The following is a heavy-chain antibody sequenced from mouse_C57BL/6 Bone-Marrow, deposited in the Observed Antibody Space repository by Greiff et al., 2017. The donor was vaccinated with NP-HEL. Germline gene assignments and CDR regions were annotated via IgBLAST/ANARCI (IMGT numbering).Heavy chain of an antibody. CDR2: IDPSDSYT. V-gene: IGHV1-50*01. Sequence: QVQLQQSGAELVKPGASVKLSCKASGYTFTSYWMQWVKQRPGQGLEWIGEIDPSDSYTNYNQKFKGKATLTVDTSSSTAYMQLSSLTSEDSAVYYCARQLTDYWGQGTTLTVSS. J-gene: IGHJ2*01. CDR1: GYTFTSYW. CDR3: ARQLTDY. D-gene: IGHD3-2*02.